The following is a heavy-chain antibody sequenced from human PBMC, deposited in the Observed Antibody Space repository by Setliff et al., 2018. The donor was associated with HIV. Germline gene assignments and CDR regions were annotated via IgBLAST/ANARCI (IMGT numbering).Heavy chain of an antibody. CDR3: ARHPIHTYGYEAFDF. Sequence: GESLKISCEGSGYSFSRYWIGWVRQMPGKGLEWMGVIYPGDSSSKYSPSFQGQVTISVDTSISTAYLQWNSLKASDTAIYYCARHPIHTYGYEAFDFWGRGTLVTVSS. CDR1: GYSFSRYW. CDR2: IYPGDSSS. V-gene: IGHV5-51*01. J-gene: IGHJ4*02. D-gene: IGHD5-18*01.